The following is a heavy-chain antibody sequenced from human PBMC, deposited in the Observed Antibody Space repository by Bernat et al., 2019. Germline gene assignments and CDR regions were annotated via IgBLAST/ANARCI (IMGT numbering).Heavy chain of an antibody. V-gene: IGHV1-69*01. D-gene: IGHD3-10*01. J-gene: IGHJ4*02. Sequence: QVQLVQSGAEVKKPGSSVKVSCKASGGTFSSYAISWVRQAPGQGLEWMGGIIPIFGTANYAQKFQGRVTITADESTSTAYMELSSLRSEDTAVYYCARGHYYDSGSYPGIFDYWGQGTLVTVSS. CDR3: ARGHYYDSGSYPGIFDY. CDR2: IIPIFGTA. CDR1: GGTFSSYA.